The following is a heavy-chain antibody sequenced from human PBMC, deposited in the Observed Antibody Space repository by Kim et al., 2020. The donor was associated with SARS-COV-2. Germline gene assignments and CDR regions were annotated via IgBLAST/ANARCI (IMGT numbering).Heavy chain of an antibody. V-gene: IGHV3-23*01. CDR2: ISGNGVNK. J-gene: IGHJ6*01. D-gene: IGHD5-12*01. CDR1: GFTFDTYA. Sequence: GGSLRLSCVASGFTFDTYAMSWVRQAPGKGLEWVSDISGNGVNKFYADSVRGRLTVSRDNYKNTLYQQMNSLSDEDTSLYYCTKVVDMDGYNFYYYSG. CDR3: TKVVDMDGYNFYYYSG.